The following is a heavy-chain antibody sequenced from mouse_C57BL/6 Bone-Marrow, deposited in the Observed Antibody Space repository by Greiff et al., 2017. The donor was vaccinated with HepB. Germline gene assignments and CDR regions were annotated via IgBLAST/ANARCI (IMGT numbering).Heavy chain of an antibody. J-gene: IGHJ3*01. D-gene: IGHD2-4*01. V-gene: IGHV1-50*01. CDR3: ARDPLYDYGEAY. Sequence: VQLQQPGAELVKPGASVKLSCKASGYTFTSYWMQWVKQRPGQGLEWIGEIDTSDSYTNYNQKFKGKATLTVDTSSSTAYMQLSSLTSEDSAVYYSARDPLYDYGEAYWGQGTLVTVSA. CDR2: IDTSDSYT. CDR1: GYTFTSYW.